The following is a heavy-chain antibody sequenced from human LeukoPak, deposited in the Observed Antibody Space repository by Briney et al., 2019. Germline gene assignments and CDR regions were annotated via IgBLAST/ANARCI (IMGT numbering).Heavy chain of an antibody. CDR1: GGSISSYY. V-gene: IGHV4-59*12. J-gene: IGHJ4*02. CDR2: IYYSGST. D-gene: IGHD4-23*01. Sequence: PSETLSLTCTVSGGSISSYYWSWLRQPPGKGLEWIGYIYYSGSTNYNPSLKSRVTISVDTSKNQFSLKLSSVTAADTAVYYCARDTGTVVDYWGQGTLVTVSS. CDR3: ARDTGTVVDY.